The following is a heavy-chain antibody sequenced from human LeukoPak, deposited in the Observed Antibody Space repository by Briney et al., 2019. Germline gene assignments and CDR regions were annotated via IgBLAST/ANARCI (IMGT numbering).Heavy chain of an antibody. CDR3: ARGGGIAVAGLYY. V-gene: IGHV4-59*01. J-gene: IGHJ4*02. CDR1: GGSISSYY. D-gene: IGHD6-19*01. CDR2: IYYSGST. Sequence: SETLSLTCTVSGGSISSYYWSWIRQSPGKGLEWIGYIYYSGSTNYNPSLKSRVTISVDTSKNQFSLKLSSVTAADTAVYYCARGGGIAVAGLYYWGQGTLVTVSS.